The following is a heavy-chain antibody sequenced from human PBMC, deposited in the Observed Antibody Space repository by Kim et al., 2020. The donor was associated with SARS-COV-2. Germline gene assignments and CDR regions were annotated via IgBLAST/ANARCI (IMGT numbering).Heavy chain of an antibody. V-gene: IGHV3-21*01. CDR3: ARDRGVGASLGAFDI. J-gene: IGHJ3*02. CDR1: GFTFSSYS. CDR2: ISSSSSYI. D-gene: IGHD1-26*01. Sequence: GGSLRLSCAASGFTFSSYSMNWVRQAPGKGLEWVSSISSSSSYIYYADSVKGRFTISRDNAKNSLYLQMNSLRAEDTAVYYCARDRGVGASLGAFDIWGQGTMVTVSS.